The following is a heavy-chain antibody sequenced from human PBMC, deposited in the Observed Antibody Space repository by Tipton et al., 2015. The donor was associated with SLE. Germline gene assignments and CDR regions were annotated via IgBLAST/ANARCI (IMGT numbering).Heavy chain of an antibody. J-gene: IGHJ5*02. D-gene: IGHD6-19*01. V-gene: IGHV4-59*01. Sequence: TLSLTCTVSGGSISSYYWSWIRQPPGKGLEWIGEINHSGSTNYNPSLKSRVTIPVDTSKNQFSLKLSSVTAADTAVYYCASDRWGRYSSGWNWFDPWGQGTLVTVSS. CDR2: INHSGST. CDR1: GGSISSYY. CDR3: ASDRWGRYSSGWNWFDP.